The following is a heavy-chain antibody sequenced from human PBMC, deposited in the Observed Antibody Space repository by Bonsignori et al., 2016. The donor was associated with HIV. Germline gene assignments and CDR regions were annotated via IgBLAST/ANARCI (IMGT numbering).Heavy chain of an antibody. V-gene: IGHV4-59*01. Sequence: WIRQPPGKGLEWIGYIYYSGSTNYNPSLKSRVTISVDTSKNQFSLKLSSVTAADTAVYYCARSMYYDFWSGYRLGAFDIWGQGTMVTVSS. D-gene: IGHD3-3*01. CDR2: IYYSGST. J-gene: IGHJ3*02. CDR3: ARSMYYDFWSGYRLGAFDI.